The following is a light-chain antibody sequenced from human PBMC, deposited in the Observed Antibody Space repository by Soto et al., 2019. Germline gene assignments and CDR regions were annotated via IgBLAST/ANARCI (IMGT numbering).Light chain of an antibody. V-gene: IGKV4-1*01. CDR3: QQYFSTPQT. J-gene: IGKJ1*01. Sequence: DIVMTQSPDSLAVSLGERATINCKSSQSLLSGSNNKNYLAWYQQQPGQPPKLLIYWASTRESGVPDRVSGSGSGTDFTLTISSLQAEDVAVYYCQQYFSTPQTFGQGTKVEIK. CDR1: QSLLSGSNNKNY. CDR2: WAS.